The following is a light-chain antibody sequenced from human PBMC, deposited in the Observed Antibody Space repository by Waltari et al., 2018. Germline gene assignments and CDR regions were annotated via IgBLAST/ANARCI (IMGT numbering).Light chain of an antibody. J-gene: IGKJ4*01. Sequence: DIQMTQSPSSLSASVGDRVTITCQASQDISNYLNWHQQKPGKAPKLLIYDASNLETGVPSRFSGSGSGTDFTFTISSLQPEEIATYYCQQYDNLPPLTFGGGTKVEIK. CDR1: QDISNY. CDR2: DAS. V-gene: IGKV1-33*01. CDR3: QQYDNLPPLT.